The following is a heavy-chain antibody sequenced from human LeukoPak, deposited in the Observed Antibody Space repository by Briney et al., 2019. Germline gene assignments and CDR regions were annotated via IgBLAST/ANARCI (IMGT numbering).Heavy chain of an antibody. J-gene: IGHJ4*02. Sequence: SETLSLTCTVSGGSISIYSWSWIRQPPGRGLQWIGNIYYRGSTNYNPSLKSRVTMSLDTSKNQFSLNLISVTAADTAVYYCARVDLDYGGNPKRFDYWGQGTLVTVSS. D-gene: IGHD4-23*01. CDR3: ARVDLDYGGNPKRFDY. V-gene: IGHV4-59*01. CDR1: GGSISIYS. CDR2: IYYRGST.